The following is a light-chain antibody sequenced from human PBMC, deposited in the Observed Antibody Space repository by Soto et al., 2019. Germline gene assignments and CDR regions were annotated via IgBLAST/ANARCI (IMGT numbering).Light chain of an antibody. V-gene: IGKV3-20*01. CDR2: GAS. CDR1: QSISSSY. CDR3: QQYDDSPGT. Sequence: IVLTQSPGTLSLSPGERATLSCRASQSISSSYLAWYQQKPGQAPRLLIYGASNRATAIPDRFSGSGSGTDFTLTISRLGPEDFAVYYCQQYDDSPGTFGQGTKVDIK. J-gene: IGKJ1*01.